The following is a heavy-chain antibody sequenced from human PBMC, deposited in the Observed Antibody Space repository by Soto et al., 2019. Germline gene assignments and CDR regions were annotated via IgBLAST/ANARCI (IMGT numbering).Heavy chain of an antibody. CDR1: GYTFTSYG. CDR3: ARDRVQIEAAGIYYGMDV. J-gene: IGHJ6*02. CDR2: ISAYNGNT. V-gene: IGHV1-18*01. Sequence: QVQLVQSGAEVKKPGASVKVSCKASGYTFTSYGISWVRQAPGQGLEWMGWISAYNGNTNYAQKLQGRVTMTTDTSTSTADMELRSLRSDDTAVYYCARDRVQIEAAGIYYGMDVWGQGTTVTVSS. D-gene: IGHD6-13*01.